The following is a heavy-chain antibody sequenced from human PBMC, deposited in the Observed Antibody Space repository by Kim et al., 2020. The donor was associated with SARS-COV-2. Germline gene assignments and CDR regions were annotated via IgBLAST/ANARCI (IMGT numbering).Heavy chain of an antibody. D-gene: IGHD1-1*01. Sequence: SVKVSCKASGGTFSSYTISWVRQAPGQGLEWMGRIIPILGIANYAQKFQGRVTITADKSTSTAYMELSSLRSEDTAVYYCATVEGVVGTSNPNYYYYYGMDVWGQGTTVTVSS. CDR3: ATVEGVVGTSNPNYYYYYGMDV. CDR1: GGTFSSYT. V-gene: IGHV1-69*02. CDR2: IIPILGIA. J-gene: IGHJ6*02.